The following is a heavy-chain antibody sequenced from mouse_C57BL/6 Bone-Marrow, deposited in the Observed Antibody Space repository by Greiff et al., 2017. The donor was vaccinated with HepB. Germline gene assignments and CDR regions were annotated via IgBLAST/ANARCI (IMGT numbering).Heavy chain of an antibody. D-gene: IGHD2-4*01. CDR1: GYTFTDYE. J-gene: IGHJ4*01. CDR3: ARSGLRRGGGAMDY. V-gene: IGHV1-15*01. CDR2: IDPETGGT. Sequence: QVQLKESGAELVRPGASVTLSCKASGYTFTDYEMHWVKQPPVHGLEWIGAIDPETGGTAYNQKFKGKATLTSDTSSSTAYMQLSSLTSEDSAIYFCARSGLRRGGGAMDYWGQGTSVTVSS.